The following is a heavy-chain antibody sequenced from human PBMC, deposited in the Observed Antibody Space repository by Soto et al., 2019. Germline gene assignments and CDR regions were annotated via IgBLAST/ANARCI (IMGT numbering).Heavy chain of an antibody. J-gene: IGHJ6*02. CDR2: MNPNSGNT. CDR3: ARAGYSGYDYYYYYGMDV. CDR1: GYTFTSYD. D-gene: IGHD5-12*01. Sequence: QVQLVQSGAEVKKPGASVKVSCKASGYTFTSYDINWVRQATGQGREWMGWMNPNSGNTGYAQKFQGRVTMTRNTSISTAYMELSSLRSEDTAVYYCARAGYSGYDYYYYYGMDVWGQGTTVTVSS. V-gene: IGHV1-8*01.